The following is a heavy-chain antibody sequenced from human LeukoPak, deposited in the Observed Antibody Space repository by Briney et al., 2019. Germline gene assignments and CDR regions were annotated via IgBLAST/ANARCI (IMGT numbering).Heavy chain of an antibody. J-gene: IGHJ4*02. CDR3: ARGSYGYKGQPGGFDY. D-gene: IGHD5-18*01. Sequence: GGSLRLSCAASGFTFSDYGMYWVRQAPGKGLEWVTVISYHGNNKYYTDSVKGRFTISRDNSKNTLYLQMNSLRAEDTAVYYCARGSYGYKGQPGGFDYWGQGTLVTVSS. V-gene: IGHV3-30*03. CDR2: ISYHGNNK. CDR1: GFTFSDYG.